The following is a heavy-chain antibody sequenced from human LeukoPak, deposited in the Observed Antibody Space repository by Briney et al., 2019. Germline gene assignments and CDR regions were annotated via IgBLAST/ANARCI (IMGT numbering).Heavy chain of an antibody. CDR3: ASGVPAATNFDY. J-gene: IGHJ4*02. Sequence: ASVKVSCKVSGYTLTELSMHWVRQAPGKGLEWMGGFDPEDGETIYAQKFQGRVTMTEDTSTDTAYMELSSLRSEDTAVYYCASGVPAATNFDYWGQGTLVTVSS. CDR1: GYTLTELS. D-gene: IGHD2-2*01. V-gene: IGHV1-24*01. CDR2: FDPEDGET.